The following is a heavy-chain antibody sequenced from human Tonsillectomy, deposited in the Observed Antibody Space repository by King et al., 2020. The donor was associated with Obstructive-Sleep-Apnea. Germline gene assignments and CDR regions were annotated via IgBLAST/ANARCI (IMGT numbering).Heavy chain of an antibody. CDR3: AKDDYYGSGSYYNPYYFDY. J-gene: IGHJ4*02. CDR1: GFTFSSYA. CDR2: ISGSGGIT. D-gene: IGHD3-10*01. V-gene: IGHV3-23*04. Sequence: VQLVESGGGLLQPGGSLRLSCAASGFTFSSYAMSWVRQAPGKGLEWVSAISGSGGITYYADSVKGRFTISRDNSKNTLYLQMNSLRAEDTAVYYCAKDDYYGSGSYYNPYYFDYWGQGTLVTVSS.